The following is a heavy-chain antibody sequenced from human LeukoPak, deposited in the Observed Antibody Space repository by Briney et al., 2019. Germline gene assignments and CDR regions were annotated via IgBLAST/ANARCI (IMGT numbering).Heavy chain of an antibody. D-gene: IGHD3-3*01. CDR3: ARGDYDFWSGYYKGTIFDY. CDR2: IIPIFGTA. CDR1: GYNFKDYH. V-gene: IGHV1-69*13. Sequence: SVKVSCKASGYNFKDYHIHWVRQAPGQGLEWMGGIIPIFGTANYAQKFQGRVTITADESTSTAYMELSSLRSEDTAVYYCARGDYDFWSGYYKGTIFDYWGQGTLVTVSS. J-gene: IGHJ4*02.